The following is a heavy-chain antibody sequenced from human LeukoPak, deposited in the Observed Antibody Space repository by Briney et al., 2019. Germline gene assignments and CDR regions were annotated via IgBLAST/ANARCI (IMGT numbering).Heavy chain of an antibody. CDR2: ISNSGSSK. Sequence: GGSLRLSCVASGFTFSNYDMNWVRQVPGKGLEWVPYISNSGSSKYYVDSVKGRFTISRDNAKNSLYLQMNSLRAEDTAVYYCASLTVTGGSLSDYWGQGTLVTVSS. CDR3: ASLTVTGGSLSDY. CDR1: GFTFSNYD. D-gene: IGHD2-15*01. V-gene: IGHV3-48*03. J-gene: IGHJ4*02.